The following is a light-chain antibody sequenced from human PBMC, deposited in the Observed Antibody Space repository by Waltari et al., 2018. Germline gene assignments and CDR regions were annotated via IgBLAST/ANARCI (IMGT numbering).Light chain of an antibody. CDR2: DVT. Sequence: QSALTQPASVSGSPGQSLTISCPGTRRDVGPYDYVPWYQQHPGNAPKVVIYDVTKRPSGVSNRFSGSKSGSTASLTISGLQAEDEADYYCSSRTSSITWVFGGGTKLTVL. J-gene: IGLJ3*02. CDR3: SSRTSSITWV. V-gene: IGLV2-14*03. CDR1: RRDVGPYDY.